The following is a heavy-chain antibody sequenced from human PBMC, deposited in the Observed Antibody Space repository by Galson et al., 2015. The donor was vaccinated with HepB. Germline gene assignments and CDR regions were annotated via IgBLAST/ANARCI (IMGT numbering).Heavy chain of an antibody. CDR1: GFTFSSYS. CDR2: ISSSSSYI. D-gene: IGHD4-11*01. CDR3: ARDRATTVTLYYYYGMDV. Sequence: SLRLSCAASGFTFSSYSMNWVRQAPGKGLEWVSSISSSSSYIYYADSVKGRFTISRDNAKNSLYLQMNSLRAEDTAVYYCARDRATTVTLYYYYGMDVWGQGTTVTVSS. V-gene: IGHV3-21*01. J-gene: IGHJ6*02.